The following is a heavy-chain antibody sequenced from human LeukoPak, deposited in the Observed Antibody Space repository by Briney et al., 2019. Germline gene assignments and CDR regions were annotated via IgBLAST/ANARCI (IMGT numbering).Heavy chain of an antibody. D-gene: IGHD3-10*01. CDR1: GYTFTGYY. CDR2: MNPNSGNT. CDR3: ARDGFDVTMVRGVSPFDY. J-gene: IGHJ4*02. V-gene: IGHV1-8*03. Sequence: ASVKVSCKASGYTFTGYYVHWVRQAPGQGLEWMGWMNPNSGNTGYAQKFQGRVTITRNTSISTAYMELSRLRSDDTAVYYCARDGFDVTMVRGVSPFDYWGQGTLVTVSS.